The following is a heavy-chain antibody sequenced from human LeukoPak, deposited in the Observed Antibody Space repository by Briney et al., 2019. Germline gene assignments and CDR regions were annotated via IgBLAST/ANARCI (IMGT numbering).Heavy chain of an antibody. CDR3: ARGGSWSDFDY. CDR1: GCSISSYY. CDR2: IYHSGST. J-gene: IGHJ4*02. V-gene: IGHV4-59*01. D-gene: IGHD6-13*01. Sequence: PSETLSLTCTVSGCSISSYYWSWLRQPPGKGLEWIGYIYHSGSTNYNPSLKSRVTISTDTSKNQFSLKLTSVTAADTAVYYCARGGSWSDFDYWGQGTLVTVSS.